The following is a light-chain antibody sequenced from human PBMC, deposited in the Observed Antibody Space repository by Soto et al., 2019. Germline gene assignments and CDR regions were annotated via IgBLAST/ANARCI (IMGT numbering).Light chain of an antibody. CDR3: IQRIEFPLT. V-gene: IGKV2-40*01. J-gene: IGKJ4*01. CDR2: TLS. Sequence: DRGMTQTPLSLPVNPGEPASISCRSSQSLLAIDVGNTSVAWYLQKPGQAQQLLLYTLSYRASGVPDRFSGSGSGTDFTLTISRVDAEDVGVYYCIQRIEFPLTFGGGTKVEIK. CDR1: QSLLAIDVGNTS.